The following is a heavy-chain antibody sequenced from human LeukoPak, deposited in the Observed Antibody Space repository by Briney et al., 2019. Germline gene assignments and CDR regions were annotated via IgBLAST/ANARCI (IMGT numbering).Heavy chain of an antibody. CDR1: GFTYSTSW. V-gene: IGHV3-74*01. D-gene: IGHD6-6*01. Sequence: SGGSLRLSCAASGFTYSTSWMNLVRQAPGKGLVWVSRINVDGSTTVYADSVKGRFTISRDNAKNALYLQMNSLRAEDTAVYYCRHGNSSGDYWGQGTLVTVSS. CDR2: INVDGSTT. CDR3: RHGNSSGDY. J-gene: IGHJ4*02.